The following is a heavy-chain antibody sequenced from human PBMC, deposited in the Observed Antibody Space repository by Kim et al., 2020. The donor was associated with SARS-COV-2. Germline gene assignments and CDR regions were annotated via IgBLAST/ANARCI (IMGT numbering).Heavy chain of an antibody. V-gene: IGHV3-66*01. Sequence: GGSLRLSCGASGFTVSRNYMNWVRQAPGEGLEWVSVLYSGGNTYYADSVKGRFTISRDNSKNTLYLQMNSLRAEDTAVYYCARVRDDSSGYYSDYWGQGTLVTVSS. D-gene: IGHD3-22*01. CDR3: ARVRDDSSGYYSDY. CDR2: LYSGGNT. J-gene: IGHJ4*02. CDR1: GFTVSRNY.